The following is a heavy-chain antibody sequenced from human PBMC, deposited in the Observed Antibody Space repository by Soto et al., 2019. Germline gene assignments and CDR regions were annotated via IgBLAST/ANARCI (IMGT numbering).Heavy chain of an antibody. Sequence: ASVKVSCKASGYTLTSYGLSLVRQAPVQVLELIVWIIASNFNTKSSQKFQDRFTITTYTSTITFYIELMILTSDYTSVYYCARARGYTFGYGDYWGQGTLVTVSS. CDR2: IIASNFNT. CDR3: ARARGYTFGYGDY. J-gene: IGHJ4*02. V-gene: IGHV1-18*01. D-gene: IGHD5-12*01. CDR1: GYTLTSYG.